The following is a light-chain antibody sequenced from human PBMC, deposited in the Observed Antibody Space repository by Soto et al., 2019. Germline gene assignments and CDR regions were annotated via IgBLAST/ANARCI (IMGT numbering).Light chain of an antibody. CDR1: SSDVGSYNL. Sequence: QSVLTQPASVSGSPGQSITISCTGTSSDVGSYNLVSWYQQHPGKAPKLMIYEGSKRPSGGSNRFSGSKSGNTASLTISGLQAEDEANYYCCSYAGSITFYVFGTGTKFTVL. CDR2: EGS. J-gene: IGLJ1*01. CDR3: CSYAGSITFYV. V-gene: IGLV2-23*03.